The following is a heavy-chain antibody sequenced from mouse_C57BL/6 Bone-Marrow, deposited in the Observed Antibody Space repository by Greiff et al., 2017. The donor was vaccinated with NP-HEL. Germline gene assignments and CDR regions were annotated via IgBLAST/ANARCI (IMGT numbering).Heavy chain of an antibody. CDR3: AREDDY. V-gene: IGHV5-4*01. J-gene: IGHJ2*01. CDR1: GFTFSSYA. CDR2: ISDGGSYT. Sequence: EVQLVESGGGLVKPGGSLKLSCAASGFTFSSYAMSWVRQTPEKRLEWVATISDGGSYTYYPENVKGRFTISRDNAKNNLYLQMSHLKSEDTAMYYCAREDDYWGQGTTLTVSS.